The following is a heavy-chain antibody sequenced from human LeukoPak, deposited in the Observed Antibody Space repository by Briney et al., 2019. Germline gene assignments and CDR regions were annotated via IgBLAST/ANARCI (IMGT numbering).Heavy chain of an antibody. Sequence: SESLSLPCAVSGGSISSTNWWSWVRQSPGKGLAWIGEIYHSGSTNYNPSLKSRVTISVDKSNNQFSLKLSSVTAADTAVYYCATEISSSRKWFDPWGQGTLVTVSS. CDR2: IYHSGST. CDR3: ATEISSSRKWFDP. V-gene: IGHV4-4*02. CDR1: GGSISSTNW. D-gene: IGHD6-6*01. J-gene: IGHJ5*02.